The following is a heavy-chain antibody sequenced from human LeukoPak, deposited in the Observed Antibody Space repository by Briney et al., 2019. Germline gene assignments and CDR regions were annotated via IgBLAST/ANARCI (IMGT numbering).Heavy chain of an antibody. CDR3: ARGRGYSYGYFDY. Sequence: SETLSLTCAVSGGSIISSNWWSWVRQPPGRGLEWIGEIYHSGSTNYNPSLKSRVTISADTSKNQFSLKLTSVTAAHTAVYYCARGRGYSYGYFDYWGQGTLVTVSS. CDR2: IYHSGST. D-gene: IGHD5-18*01. V-gene: IGHV4-4*02. CDR1: GGSIISSNW. J-gene: IGHJ4*02.